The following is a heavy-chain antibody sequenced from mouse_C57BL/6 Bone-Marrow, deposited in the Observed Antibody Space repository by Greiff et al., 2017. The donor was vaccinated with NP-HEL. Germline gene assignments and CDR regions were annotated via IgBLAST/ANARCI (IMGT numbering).Heavy chain of an antibody. J-gene: IGHJ2*01. CDR1: GYTFTGYW. CDR2: ILPGRGST. CDR3: ARSASYYYGSSWDFDY. V-gene: IGHV1-9*01. Sequence: VQLQQSGAELMKPGASVKLSCKATGYTFTGYWIEWVKQRPGHGLEWIGEILPGRGSTNYNEKFKGKATFTADTSSNTAYMQLSSLTTEDSAIYYCARSASYYYGSSWDFDYWGQGTTLTVSS. D-gene: IGHD1-1*01.